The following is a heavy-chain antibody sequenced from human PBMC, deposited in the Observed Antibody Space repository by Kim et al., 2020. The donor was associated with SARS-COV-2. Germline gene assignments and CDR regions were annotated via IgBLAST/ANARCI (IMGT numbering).Heavy chain of an antibody. CDR2: IYYSGST. V-gene: IGHV4-39*07. Sequence: SETLSLTCTVSGGSISSSSYYWGWIRQPPGKGLEWIGSIYYSGSTYYNPSLKSRVTISVDTSKNQFSLKLSSVTAADTAVYYCARKEGPGVFRKGYDFWDAPLKWGQGTLVTVSS. J-gene: IGHJ4*02. CDR3: ARKEGPGVFRKGYDFWDAPLK. CDR1: GGSISSSSYY. D-gene: IGHD3-3*01.